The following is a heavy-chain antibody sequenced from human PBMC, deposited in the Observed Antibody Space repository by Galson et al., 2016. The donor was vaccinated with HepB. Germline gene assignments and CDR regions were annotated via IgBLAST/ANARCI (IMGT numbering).Heavy chain of an antibody. CDR2: IYPGDSDT. Sequence: QSGAEVKKPGESLKISCKASGYRFTSYWIGWVRQMPGKGLEWMGIIYPGDSDTRKNPSFQGQVTISVDKSISTAYLQWSSLEASDTAIYYCARPYCGGGNCRKLYYFDYGGQGTLVTVSS. CDR3: ARPYCGGGNCRKLYYFDY. CDR1: GYRFTSYW. D-gene: IGHD2-15*01. J-gene: IGHJ4*02. V-gene: IGHV5-51*01.